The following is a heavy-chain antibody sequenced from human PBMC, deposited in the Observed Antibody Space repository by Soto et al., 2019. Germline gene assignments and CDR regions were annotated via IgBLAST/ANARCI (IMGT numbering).Heavy chain of an antibody. CDR2: VYFSGNT. V-gene: IGHV4-59*01. Sequence: SETLSLTCTVSGGSLSSYYWTWIRQSPGKGLEWIGYVYFSGNTNYNPTLKSRVTISIDTSKNQFSLRLASVTAADTAFYYCGSVRPSGYVLSWGQGTLVTVSS. CDR1: GGSLSSYY. D-gene: IGHD6-25*01. J-gene: IGHJ5*02. CDR3: GSVRPSGYVLS.